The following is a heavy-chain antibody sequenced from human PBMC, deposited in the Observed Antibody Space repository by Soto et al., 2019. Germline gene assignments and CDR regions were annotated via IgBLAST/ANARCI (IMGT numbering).Heavy chain of an antibody. D-gene: IGHD3-22*01. CDR2: VYYSGSS. V-gene: IGHV4-30-4*01. Sequence: SETLSLTCRVSGGSINNDDFYWIWLLQTPGKGLQWIGYVYYSGSSDCIPSLKSRLSMSIDKSKNQFTLKLSSVTAADTAIYYCARMSYYYDKWYFDLWGRGTLVTVSS. CDR1: GGSINNDDFY. J-gene: IGHJ2*01. CDR3: ARMSYYYDKWYFDL.